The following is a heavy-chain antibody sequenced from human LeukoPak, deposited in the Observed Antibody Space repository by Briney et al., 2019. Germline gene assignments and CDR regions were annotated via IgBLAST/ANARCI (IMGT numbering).Heavy chain of an antibody. CDR3: ARAYSSSSLFDY. CDR1: GYSFTSYW. V-gene: IGHV5-51*01. Sequence: GESLKFSNXGSGYSFTSYWICWVRQLPGKRLEWLGIIYLGTSDTSYSPSFQGQVTISADKSISTSYLKSSSLKASDTAMYYCARAYSSSSLFDYWGQRTLVTVSS. D-gene: IGHD6-6*01. CDR2: IYLGTSDT. J-gene: IGHJ4*02.